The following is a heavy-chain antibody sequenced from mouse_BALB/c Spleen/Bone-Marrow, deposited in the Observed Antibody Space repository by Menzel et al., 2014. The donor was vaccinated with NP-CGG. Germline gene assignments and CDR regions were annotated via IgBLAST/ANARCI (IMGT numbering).Heavy chain of an antibody. CDR1: GYTFSNYW. CDR2: ILPGSGTA. CDR3: ARASVVPYYFDF. J-gene: IGHJ2*01. V-gene: IGHV1-9*01. Sequence: VQRVESGAELMKPGASLKISCKATGYTFSNYWIDWVKQRPGHGLEWIGEILPGSGTANYNEKFKGKATFTADTSSNTAYMQLSSLTSEDSALYYCARASVVPYYFDFWGQGTTLTVSS. D-gene: IGHD1-1*01.